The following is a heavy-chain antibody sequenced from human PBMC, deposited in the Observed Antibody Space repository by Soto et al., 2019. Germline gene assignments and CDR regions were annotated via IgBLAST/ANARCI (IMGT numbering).Heavy chain of an antibody. Sequence: QVQLGQSGAEVKKPGASVKVSCKASGYTFTSYGISWVRQAPGQGLEWMGWISAYNGNTNYAQKLKGRVTMTTAIPTGNAVKELRIVRSVGTAVYYCWRDGGYCDYGIGDYWGQGPLVTVSS. D-gene: IGHD4-17*01. J-gene: IGHJ4*02. V-gene: IGHV1-18*01. CDR1: GYTFTSYG. CDR2: ISAYNGNT. CDR3: WRDGGYCDYGIGDY.